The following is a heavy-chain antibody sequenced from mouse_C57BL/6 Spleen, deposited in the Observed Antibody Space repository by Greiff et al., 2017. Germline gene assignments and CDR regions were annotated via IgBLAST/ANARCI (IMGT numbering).Heavy chain of an antibody. CDR2: IGSGGST. CDR1: GFSLTSYG. V-gene: IGHV2-2*01. Sequence: QVQLQQSGPGLVQPSQSLSITCTVSGFSLTSYGVHWVRQSPGKGLEWLGVIGSGGSTDYNAAFISRLSISKDNSKSQVFFKMNSLQADDTAIYYCARKGVDYWGQGTSVTVSS. J-gene: IGHJ4*01. CDR3: ARKGVDY.